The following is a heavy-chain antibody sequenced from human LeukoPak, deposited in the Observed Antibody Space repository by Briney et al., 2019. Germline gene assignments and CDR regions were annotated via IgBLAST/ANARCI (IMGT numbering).Heavy chain of an antibody. CDR1: GFTVSSNY. J-gene: IGHJ6*02. Sequence: GGSLRLSCAASGFTVSSNYMSWVRLAPGKGLEWVSVIYSGGSTYYADSVKGRFTIPRDNSKNTLYLQVNSLRAEDTAVYYCASSYGSGSYYYYYYGMDVWGQGTTVTVSS. CDR2: IYSGGST. V-gene: IGHV3-66*01. CDR3: ASSYGSGSYYYYYYGMDV. D-gene: IGHD3-10*01.